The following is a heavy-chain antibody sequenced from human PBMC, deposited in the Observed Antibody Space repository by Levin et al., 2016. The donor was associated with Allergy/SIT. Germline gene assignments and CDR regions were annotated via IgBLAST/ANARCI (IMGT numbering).Heavy chain of an antibody. CDR1: GGSFSGYY. CDR3: ARATPDGIAARPNLQSVPFDI. V-gene: IGHV4-34*01. Sequence: SETLSLTCAVYGGSFSGYYWSWIRQPPGKGLEWIGEINHSGSTNYNPSLKSRVTISVDTSKNQFSLKLSSVTAADTAVYYCARATPDGIAARPNLQSVPFDIWGQGTMVTVSS. J-gene: IGHJ3*02. D-gene: IGHD6-6*01. CDR2: INHSGST.